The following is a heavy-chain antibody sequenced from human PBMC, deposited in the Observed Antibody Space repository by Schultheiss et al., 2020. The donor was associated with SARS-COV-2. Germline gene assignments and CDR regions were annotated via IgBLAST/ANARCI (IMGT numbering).Heavy chain of an antibody. D-gene: IGHD2-2*01. CDR2: INGDGSNT. V-gene: IGHV3-74*01. J-gene: IGHJ4*02. CDR3: TTEDIVVVPAAVDY. CDR1: GFTFSSSW. Sequence: GGSLRLSCAASGFTFSSSWMHWVRQAPGKGLVWVSRINGDGSNTIYADSVKGRFTVSTDSAKNTVYLQMNSLKTEDTAVYYCTTEDIVVVPAAVDYWGQGTLVTVSS.